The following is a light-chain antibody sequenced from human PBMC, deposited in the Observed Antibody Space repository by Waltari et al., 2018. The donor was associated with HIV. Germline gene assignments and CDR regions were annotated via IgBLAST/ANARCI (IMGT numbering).Light chain of an antibody. J-gene: IGLJ1*01. CDR3: QSYDSSLSGYV. V-gene: IGLV1-40*01. Sequence: QSVLTQPPPVSGPPGQRVTISCTGSSSNIGAGYDVLWYQQRPGTAPKLLIYGNSNRPSGVPDRFSGSKSGTSASLAITGLQAEDEADYYCQSYDSSLSGYVFGTGTKVTVL. CDR2: GNS. CDR1: SSNIGAGYD.